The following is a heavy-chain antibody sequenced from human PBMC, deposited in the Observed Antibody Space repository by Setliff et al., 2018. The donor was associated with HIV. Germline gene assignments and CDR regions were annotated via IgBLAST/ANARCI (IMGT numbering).Heavy chain of an antibody. CDR1: GYSISSGYY. CDR2: IYTSGRT. Sequence: PSETLSLTCAVSGYSISSGYYWSWIRQPAGKGLEWIGRIYTSGRTKYNPSLKSRVTISVDTSKNQFSLKLSSVTAADTAVYYCARDGETTVMGDAFDIWGQGTMVTVSS. J-gene: IGHJ3*02. D-gene: IGHD4-4*01. CDR3: ARDGETTVMGDAFDI. V-gene: IGHV4-61*02.